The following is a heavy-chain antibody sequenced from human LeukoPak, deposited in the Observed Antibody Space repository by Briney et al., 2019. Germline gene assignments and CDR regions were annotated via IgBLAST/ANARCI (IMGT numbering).Heavy chain of an antibody. D-gene: IGHD2-2*01. CDR3: ARATRYYYYGMDV. CDR2: INHSGST. CDR1: GGSFSGYY. V-gene: IGHV4-34*01. Sequence: PSETLSLTCAVYGGSFSGYYWSWIRQPPGNGLEWIGEINHSGSTNYNPPLKSRVTISVDTSKNQFSLKLSSVTAADTAVYYCARATRYYYYGMDVWGQGTTVTVSS. J-gene: IGHJ6*02.